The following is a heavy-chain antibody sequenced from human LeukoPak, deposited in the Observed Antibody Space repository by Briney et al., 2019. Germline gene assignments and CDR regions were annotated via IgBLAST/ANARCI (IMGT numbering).Heavy chain of an antibody. D-gene: IGHD3-3*01. CDR3: ARDPAGTSYYDFWSGYYFDY. Sequence: GGSLRLSCAVSGFTFSNYNINWVRQAPGKGLEWVSSISSSSSYIYYADSVKARFTISRDNAKNSLYLQMNSLRAEDTAVYYCARDPAGTSYYDFWSGYYFDYWGQGTLVTVSS. V-gene: IGHV3-21*01. CDR2: ISSSSSYI. CDR1: GFTFSNYN. J-gene: IGHJ4*02.